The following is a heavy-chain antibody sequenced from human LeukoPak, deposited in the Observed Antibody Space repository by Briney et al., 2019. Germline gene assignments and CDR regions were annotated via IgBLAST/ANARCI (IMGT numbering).Heavy chain of an antibody. J-gene: IGHJ6*02. CDR1: GGTFSSYA. Sequence: GASVKVSCKASGGTFSSYAISWVRQAPGQGLEWMGRIIPILGIANYAQKFQGRVTITADKSTSTAYMELSSLRSEDTAVYYCARVGQLVRKGYYYYGMDVWGQGTTVTVSS. CDR3: ARVGQLVRKGYYYYGMDV. CDR2: IIPILGIA. D-gene: IGHD6-6*01. V-gene: IGHV1-69*04.